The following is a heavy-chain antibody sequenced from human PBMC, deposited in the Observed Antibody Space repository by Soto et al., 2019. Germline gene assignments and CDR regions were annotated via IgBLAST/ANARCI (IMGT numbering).Heavy chain of an antibody. J-gene: IGHJ4*02. CDR3: ARGSGSSFLWY. V-gene: IGHV4-34*01. CDR1: GGSFSGYY. D-gene: IGHD1-26*01. CDR2: INHSGST. Sequence: QVQLQPWGAGLLKPSETLSLTCAVYGGSFSGYYWSWIRQPPGKGLEWIGEINHSGSTNYNPSLKRRVTISVDTSKNQFSLKLSSVTAADTAVYYCARGSGSSFLWYWGQGTMVTVSS.